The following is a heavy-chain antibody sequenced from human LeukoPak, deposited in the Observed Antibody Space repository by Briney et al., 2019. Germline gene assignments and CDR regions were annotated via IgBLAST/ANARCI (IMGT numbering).Heavy chain of an antibody. D-gene: IGHD3-22*01. CDR3: ARDMGHYYDSSGLDY. J-gene: IGHJ4*02. V-gene: IGHV4-30-4*01. Sequence: ASETLSLTCTVSGGSISSGDYYWSWIRQPPGKGLEWIGYIYYSGSTYYNPSLKSRVTISVDTSKNQFSLKLSSVTAADTAVYYCARDMGHYYDSSGLDYWGQGTLVTVSS. CDR1: GGSISSGDYY. CDR2: IYYSGST.